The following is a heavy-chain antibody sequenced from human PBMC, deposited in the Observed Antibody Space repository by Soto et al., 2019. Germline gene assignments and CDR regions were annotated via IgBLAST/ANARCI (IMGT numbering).Heavy chain of an antibody. Sequence: GESLKISCAASGFTFSDYYMSWIRQAPGKGLEWVSYISSSSSYTNYADSVKGRFTISRDNAKNSLYLQMNSLRAEDTAVYYCARGGYSYGYGGTKNWFDPWGQGTLVTVSS. V-gene: IGHV3-11*06. J-gene: IGHJ5*02. D-gene: IGHD5-18*01. CDR1: GFTFSDYY. CDR3: ARGGYSYGYGGTKNWFDP. CDR2: ISSSSSYT.